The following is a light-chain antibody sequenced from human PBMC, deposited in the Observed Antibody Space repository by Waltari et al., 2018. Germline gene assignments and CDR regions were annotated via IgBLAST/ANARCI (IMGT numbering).Light chain of an antibody. CDR3: SSYTNYATVI. Sequence: QSALTQPASVSGSPGQSITISCTGTSSDVGYYNYVSWYQQHPGKAPKLMISDVNKRPSGVSNRFSGSKSGNTASLTISGLQAEDEADYYCSSYTNYATVIFGGGTKLTVL. V-gene: IGLV2-14*01. CDR1: SSDVGYYNY. CDR2: DVN. J-gene: IGLJ2*01.